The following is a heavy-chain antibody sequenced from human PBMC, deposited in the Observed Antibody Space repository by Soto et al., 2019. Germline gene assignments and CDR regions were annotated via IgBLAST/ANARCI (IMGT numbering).Heavy chain of an antibody. Sequence: EVQLVESGGGLVQPGGSLRLSCAASGFTFSRHWMSWVRQAPGKGLEWVANIKHDGSETYYVDSVKGRFTISRDNAKNALYLQMHSLRAEDTAVYYCARDDYNCARDYWGQGTLVTVSS. V-gene: IGHV3-7*01. CDR1: GFTFSRHW. J-gene: IGHJ4*02. D-gene: IGHD4-4*01. CDR3: ARDDYNCARDY. CDR2: IKHDGSET.